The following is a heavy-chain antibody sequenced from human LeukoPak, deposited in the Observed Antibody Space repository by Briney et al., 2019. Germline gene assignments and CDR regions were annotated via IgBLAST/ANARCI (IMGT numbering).Heavy chain of an antibody. CDR3: ASQDYYDSSGKGHY. J-gene: IGHJ4*02. CDR1: GGSISGYY. V-gene: IGHV4-34*01. CDR2: INHSGST. D-gene: IGHD3-22*01. Sequence: SETLSLTCTVSGGSISGYYWSWIRQPPGKGLEWIGEINHSGSTNYNPSLKSRVTISVDTSKNQFSLKLSSVTAADTAVYYCASQDYYDSSGKGHYWGQGTLVTVSS.